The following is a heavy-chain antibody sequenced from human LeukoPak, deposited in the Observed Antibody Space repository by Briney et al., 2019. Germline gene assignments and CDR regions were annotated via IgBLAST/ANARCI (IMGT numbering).Heavy chain of an antibody. Sequence: PGGSLRLSCAASGFTFSSYGMHWVRQAPGKGLEWVAFIRYDGSNKYYADSVKGRFTISRDNSKNTLYLQMNSLRAEDTAVYYCAKDRRTLIAVAGTGFGYWGQGTLVTVSS. CDR1: GFTFSSYG. CDR3: AKDRRTLIAVAGTGFGY. J-gene: IGHJ4*02. D-gene: IGHD6-19*01. CDR2: IRYDGSNK. V-gene: IGHV3-30*02.